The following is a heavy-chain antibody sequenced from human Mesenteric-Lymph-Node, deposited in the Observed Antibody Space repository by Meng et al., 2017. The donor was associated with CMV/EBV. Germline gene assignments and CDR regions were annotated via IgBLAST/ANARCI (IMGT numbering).Heavy chain of an antibody. CDR1: GFTFSDYY. D-gene: IGHD3-22*01. CDR3: ARVRYDTSGYYARDNYYYGMDV. J-gene: IGHJ6*02. V-gene: IGHV3-11*04. CDR2: ISSSGSTI. Sequence: GESLKISCAASGFTFSDYYMSWIRQAPGKGLEWVSYISSSGSTIYYADSVKGRFTISRDNAKNSLYLQMNSLRVEDTAVYHCARVRYDTSGYYARDNYYYGMDVWGQGTTVTVSS.